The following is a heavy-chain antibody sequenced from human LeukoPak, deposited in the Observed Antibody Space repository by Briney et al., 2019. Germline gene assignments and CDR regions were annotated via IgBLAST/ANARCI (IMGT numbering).Heavy chain of an antibody. CDR1: GYTLTELS. J-gene: IGHJ4*02. CDR2: IDPEDGET. V-gene: IGHV1-24*01. Sequence: ASVKVSCKVSGYTLTELSMHWVRQAPGKGLEWMGGIDPEDGETIYAQKFQGRVTMTEDTSTDTAYMELSSLRSEDTAVYYCATPPPFFGVVPYYFDYWGQGTLVTVSS. D-gene: IGHD3-3*01. CDR3: ATPPPFFGVVPYYFDY.